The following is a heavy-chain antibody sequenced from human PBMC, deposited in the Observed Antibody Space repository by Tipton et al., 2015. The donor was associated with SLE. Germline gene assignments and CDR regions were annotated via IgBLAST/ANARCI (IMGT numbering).Heavy chain of an antibody. Sequence: TLSLTCTVSGGSISSGGYYWSWIRQHPGKGLEWIGYIYYSGGTNYNPSLKSRVTISVDTSKNQFSLKLSSVTAADTAVYYCARDRGGGPTPDAFDIWGQGTMVTVSS. CDR2: IYYSGGT. CDR1: GGSISSGGYY. V-gene: IGHV4-61*08. CDR3: ARDRGGGPTPDAFDI. D-gene: IGHD3-10*01. J-gene: IGHJ3*02.